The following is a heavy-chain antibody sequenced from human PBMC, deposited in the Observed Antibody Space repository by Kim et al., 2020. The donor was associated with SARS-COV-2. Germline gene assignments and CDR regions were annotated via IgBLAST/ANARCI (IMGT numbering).Heavy chain of an antibody. CDR1: GFTFSSYA. J-gene: IGHJ4*02. CDR3: AKASDFYDILTGYSAGEHY. CDR2: ISGSGGST. V-gene: IGHV3-23*01. Sequence: GGSLRLSCAASGFTFSSYAMSWVRQAPGKGLEWVSAISGSGGSTYYADSVKGRFTISRDNSKNTLYLQMNSLRAEDTAVYYCAKASDFYDILTGYSAGEHYWGQGTLVTVSS. D-gene: IGHD3-9*01.